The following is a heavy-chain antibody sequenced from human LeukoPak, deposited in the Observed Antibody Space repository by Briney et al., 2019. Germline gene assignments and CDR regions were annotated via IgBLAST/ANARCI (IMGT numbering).Heavy chain of an antibody. CDR1: GFAFSSYA. CDR2: ISNNGGRT. Sequence: GGSLRLSCASSGFAFSSYAMSWVRQAPGKGLEFVSGISNNGGRTYYAASVNGRFTISRDNSKNTVYLQMNSLRAEDTAVYYCAKDCCGSSLFDYWGQGAMVTVSS. V-gene: IGHV3-23*01. J-gene: IGHJ4*02. D-gene: IGHD2-21*01. CDR3: AKDCCGSSLFDY.